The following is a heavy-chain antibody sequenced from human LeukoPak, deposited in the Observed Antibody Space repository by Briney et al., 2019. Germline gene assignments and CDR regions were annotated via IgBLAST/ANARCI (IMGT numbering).Heavy chain of an antibody. CDR2: IYPGDSDT. CDR3: ASRYYDILTGHDAFDI. V-gene: IGHV5-51*01. Sequence: GEALKISCKGSGYSFTSCWIGWVRQMPGKGLEWMGIIYPGDSDTRYSPSFQGQVTISADNSISTAYLQWSSLKASDTAMYYCASRYYDILTGHDAFDIWGQGTMLTVSS. D-gene: IGHD3-9*01. CDR1: GYSFTSCW. J-gene: IGHJ3*02.